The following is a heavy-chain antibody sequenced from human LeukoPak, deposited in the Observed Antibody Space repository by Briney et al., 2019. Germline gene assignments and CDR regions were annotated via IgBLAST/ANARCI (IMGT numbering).Heavy chain of an antibody. Sequence: GGSLRLSCAASGFTFSSYTMNWVRQAPGKGLEWVSSISSSSSAIYYAASVKGRFTISRDNAKNSLYLQMNSLRAEDTSVYYCAKAGMARDAFDIWGQGTMVTVSS. CDR1: GFTFSSYT. D-gene: IGHD5-24*01. CDR3: AKAGMARDAFDI. CDR2: ISSSSSAI. V-gene: IGHV3-48*01. J-gene: IGHJ3*02.